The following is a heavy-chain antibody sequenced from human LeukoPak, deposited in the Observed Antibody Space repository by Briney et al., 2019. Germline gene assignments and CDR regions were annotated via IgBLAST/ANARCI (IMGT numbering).Heavy chain of an antibody. Sequence: SETLSLTCTVSGGSISSYYWSWIRQPPGKGLEWIEYIYYSGSTNYNPSLKSRVTISVDTSKNQFSLKLSSVTAADTAVYYCARAIAAAGSFNWFDPWGQGTLVTVSS. D-gene: IGHD6-13*01. CDR3: ARAIAAAGSFNWFDP. CDR2: IYYSGST. V-gene: IGHV4-59*01. CDR1: GGSISSYY. J-gene: IGHJ5*02.